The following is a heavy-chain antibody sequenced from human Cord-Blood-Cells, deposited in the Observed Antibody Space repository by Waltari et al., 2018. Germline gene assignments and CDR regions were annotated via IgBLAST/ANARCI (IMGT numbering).Heavy chain of an antibody. CDR1: GGSFSGYY. J-gene: IGHJ4*02. CDR2: SNHSGTT. Sequence: QVQLQQWGAGLLQPSETLSLTCAVYGGSFSGYYWSWIRPPPGKGLEWIGQSNHSGTTNYNPSLKSRVTISVDTSKNQFSLKLSSVTAAVSAVYYCARIDSSSWYYFDYWGQGTLVTVSS. CDR3: ARIDSSSWYYFDY. D-gene: IGHD6-13*01. V-gene: IGHV4-34*01.